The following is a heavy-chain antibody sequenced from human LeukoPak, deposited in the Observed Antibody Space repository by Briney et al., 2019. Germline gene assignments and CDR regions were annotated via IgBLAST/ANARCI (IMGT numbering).Heavy chain of an antibody. CDR2: IVVGSGNT. Sequence: TSVKVSGNASGFTINISAMQWVRQARGQRLQSIALIVVGSGNTNYAQKFQERVTITRDMSTSTAYMELSNLRSEDTAVFYCAAGEGYSSGWYFPYWGQGTLVTVSS. CDR1: GFTINISA. J-gene: IGHJ4*02. V-gene: IGHV1-58*02. CDR3: AAGEGYSSGWYFPY. D-gene: IGHD6-19*01.